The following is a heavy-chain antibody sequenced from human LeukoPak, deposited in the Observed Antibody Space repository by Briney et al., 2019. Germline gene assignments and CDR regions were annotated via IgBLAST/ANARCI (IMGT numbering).Heavy chain of an antibody. Sequence: PGGSLRLSCAASGFTFSSYAMSWVRQAPGKGLEWVSAISGSGGSTYYADSVKGRFTISKDNSKNTLYLQMNSLRAEDTAVCYCAKAGLRYFDWLSSRNYYFDYWGQGTLVTVSS. J-gene: IGHJ4*02. CDR1: GFTFSSYA. CDR2: ISGSGGST. CDR3: AKAGLRYFDWLSSRNYYFDY. D-gene: IGHD3-9*01. V-gene: IGHV3-23*01.